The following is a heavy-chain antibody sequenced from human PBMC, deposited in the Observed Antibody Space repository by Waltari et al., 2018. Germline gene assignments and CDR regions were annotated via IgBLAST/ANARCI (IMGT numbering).Heavy chain of an antibody. CDR3: AREGRGSYGEYGLWFDP. J-gene: IGHJ5*02. D-gene: IGHD1-26*01. CDR1: GGSISSSSYY. Sequence: QLQLQESGPGLVKPSETLSLTCTVSGGSISSSSYYWGWIRQPPGKGLEWIGSIYYSGSTYYNPSLKSRVTISVDTSKNQFSLKLSSVTAADTAVYYCAREGRGSYGEYGLWFDPWGQGTLVTVSS. CDR2: IYYSGST. V-gene: IGHV4-39*07.